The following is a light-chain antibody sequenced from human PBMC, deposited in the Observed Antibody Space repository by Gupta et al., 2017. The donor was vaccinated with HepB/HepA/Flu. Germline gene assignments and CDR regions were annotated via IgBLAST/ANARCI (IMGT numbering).Light chain of an antibody. Sequence: QSALTQPASVSGSPGQSVTISCTGTRSDIGSFNFVSWYQQYPGKAPKLIIHEVTQRPSGVSDRFSGSKSGYTASLTISGLQAEDEADYYCCSYTAHSSQIFCGGTKVTV. CDR2: EVT. CDR3: CSYTAHSSQI. J-gene: IGLJ2*01. CDR1: RSDIGSFNF. V-gene: IGLV2-23*02.